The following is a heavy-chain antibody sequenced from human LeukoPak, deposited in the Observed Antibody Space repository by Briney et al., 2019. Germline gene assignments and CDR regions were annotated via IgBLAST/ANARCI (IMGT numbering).Heavy chain of an antibody. CDR1: GYTFTSYG. J-gene: IGHJ4*02. D-gene: IGHD2-15*01. Sequence: ASVKVSCKASGYTFTSYGISWVRQAPGQGLEWMGWISAYNGNTRYAQKLQGRVTMTTDTSTSTAYMELRSLRSDDMAVYYCARGVVVAATPYYFDYWGQGTLVTVSS. V-gene: IGHV1-18*03. CDR3: ARGVVVAATPYYFDY. CDR2: ISAYNGNT.